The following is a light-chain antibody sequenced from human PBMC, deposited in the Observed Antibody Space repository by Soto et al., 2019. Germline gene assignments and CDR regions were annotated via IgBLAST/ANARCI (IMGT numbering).Light chain of an antibody. Sequence: DILLTQSPSTLSASVGDSVTITCRASQNVTTSMAWYQHKPGRAPKLLIFDVSNLESGVPSRFSGGGSGTDFTLTISSLHSDDFATYYCQQYDYSRTFGRGTKVDLK. J-gene: IGKJ1*01. CDR2: DVS. CDR1: QNVTTS. CDR3: QQYDYSRT. V-gene: IGKV1-5*01.